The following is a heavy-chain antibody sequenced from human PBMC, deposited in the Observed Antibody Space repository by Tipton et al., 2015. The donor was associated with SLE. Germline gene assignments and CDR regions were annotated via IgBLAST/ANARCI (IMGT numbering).Heavy chain of an antibody. CDR2: VYPSGDT. D-gene: IGHD3-16*01. J-gene: IGHJ4*02. V-gene: IGHV4-59*04. CDR1: GVSISSHY. CDR3: AARYYDYIWAGSRKYFFDY. Sequence: GLVKPSETMSLTCSVSGVSISSHYWGWIRQPPGKGLEWIGHVYPSGDTDYNPSLRSRLTISQDTPKNQFSLKLNSVTAADTAVYFCAARYYDYIWAGSRKYFFDYWGQGALVTVSS.